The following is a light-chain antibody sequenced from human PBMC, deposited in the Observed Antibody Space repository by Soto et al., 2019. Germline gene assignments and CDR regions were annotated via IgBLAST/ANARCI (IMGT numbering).Light chain of an antibody. CDR2: DAS. Sequence: DIQMTQSPSSLSASVGDRVSITCQASQDITNYLSWYQQKPGKAPKLLIYDASNLEVGVPSRFSGRGSGKDFTLTISSLQPEDIATYFCQQSDDLPLTFGGGTKVEVK. V-gene: IGKV1-33*01. CDR3: QQSDDLPLT. CDR1: QDITNY. J-gene: IGKJ4*01.